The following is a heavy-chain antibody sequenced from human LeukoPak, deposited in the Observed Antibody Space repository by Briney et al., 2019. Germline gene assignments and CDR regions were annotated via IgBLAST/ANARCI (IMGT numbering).Heavy chain of an antibody. CDR1: GFSFSSYG. Sequence: GGSLRLSCAASGFSFSSYGMNWVRQAPGKGLEWVSYISSSSSTIDYADSVKGRFTISRDNAKNSLYLQMNSLRAEDTAVYYCARVGDYYMDVWAKGTTVTVSS. CDR3: ARVGDYYMDV. V-gene: IGHV3-48*01. CDR2: ISSSSSTI. J-gene: IGHJ6*03.